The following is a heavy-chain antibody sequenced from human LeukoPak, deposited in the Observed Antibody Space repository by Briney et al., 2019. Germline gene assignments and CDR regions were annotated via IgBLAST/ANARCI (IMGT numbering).Heavy chain of an antibody. V-gene: IGHV1-24*01. D-gene: IGHD3-10*01. J-gene: IGHJ4*02. CDR2: FDSEECQT. CDR1: GYTLTELS. Sequence: ASVKVSCKVSGYTLTELSMHWVRQAPGKGLEWMGGFDSEECQTIYAQKFRGRVNMTEDTSTDTAYMELSSLRSEDTAVYYCATVPTGGYYGSGSLDYWGQGTLVTVSS. CDR3: ATVPTGGYYGSGSLDY.